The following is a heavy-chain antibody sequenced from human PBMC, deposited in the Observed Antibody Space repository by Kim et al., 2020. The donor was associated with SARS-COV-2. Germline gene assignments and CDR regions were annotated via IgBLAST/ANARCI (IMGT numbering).Heavy chain of an antibody. D-gene: IGHD1-26*01. CDR2: IYYSGSA. Sequence: SETLSLTCTVSGGSISSFYWNWIRQTPGKRLEWIGLIYYSGSANYNPSLKSRVTISVDTSKNQFSLKLNSVTAADTAVYYCARSSLLSGIYPFDYWGRGTLVTVSS. CDR1: GGSISSFY. V-gene: IGHV4-59*01. J-gene: IGHJ4*02. CDR3: ARSSLLSGIYPFDY.